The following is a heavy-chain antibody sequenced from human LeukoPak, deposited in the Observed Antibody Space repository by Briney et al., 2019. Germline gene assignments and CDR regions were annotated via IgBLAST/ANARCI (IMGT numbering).Heavy chain of an antibody. CDR2: IYHSGTT. Sequence: SETLSLTCAVSGGSISSSNWWSWVRQPPGKGLEWIGEIYHSGTTNYNPSLKSRVTISLDKSKNQFSLRLSSVTAADTAVYYCARDSRGYSSSSYFDLWGRGTLVTVSS. CDR1: GGSISSSNW. V-gene: IGHV4-4*02. CDR3: ARDSRGYSSSSYFDL. D-gene: IGHD6-6*01. J-gene: IGHJ2*01.